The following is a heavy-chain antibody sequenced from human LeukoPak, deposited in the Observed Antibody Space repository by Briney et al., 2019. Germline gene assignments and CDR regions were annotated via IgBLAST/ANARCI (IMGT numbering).Heavy chain of an antibody. CDR3: TTSSVAASIFDY. Sequence: GGSLRLSRAASGFTFSNAWMSWVRQAPGKGLEWVGRIKSKTDGGTTDYAAPVKGRFIISRDDSKNTLYLQMNSLKTEDTAVYYCTTSSVAASIFDYWGQGTLVTVSS. V-gene: IGHV3-15*01. CDR1: GFTFSNAW. D-gene: IGHD2-15*01. CDR2: IKSKTDGGTT. J-gene: IGHJ4*02.